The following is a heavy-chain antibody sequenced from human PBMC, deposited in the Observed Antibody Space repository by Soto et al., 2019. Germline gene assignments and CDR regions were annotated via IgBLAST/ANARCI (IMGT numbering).Heavy chain of an antibody. Sequence: GGSLRLSCAASGFSFSRYGIHWVRQAPGKGLEWVAVISKDGGDKEYAESVKGRGTISRENSKSTVYLQMNSLRVEDTAVYYCAKDGYKYKYYSDYWGQGTLVTVSS. CDR2: ISKDGGDK. J-gene: IGHJ4*02. V-gene: IGHV3-30*18. D-gene: IGHD5-18*01. CDR3: AKDGYKYKYYSDY. CDR1: GFSFSRYG.